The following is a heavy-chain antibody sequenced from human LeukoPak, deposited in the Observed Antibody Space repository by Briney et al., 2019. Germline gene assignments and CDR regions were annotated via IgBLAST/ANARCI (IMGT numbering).Heavy chain of an antibody. V-gene: IGHV4-59*01. J-gene: IGHJ4*02. CDR2: IYYSGST. CDR1: GGSISSYY. Sequence: SETLSPTCTVSGGSISSYYWSWIRQPPGKGLEWIGYIYYSGSTNYNPSLKSRVTISVDTSKNQFSLKLSSVTAADTAVYYCARTVVTAAWYYFDYWGQGTLVTVSS. CDR3: ARTVVTAAWYYFDY. D-gene: IGHD2-21*02.